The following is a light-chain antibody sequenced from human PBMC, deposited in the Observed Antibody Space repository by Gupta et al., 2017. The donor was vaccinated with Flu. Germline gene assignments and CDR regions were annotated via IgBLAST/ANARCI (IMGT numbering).Light chain of an antibody. Sequence: QSALTQPPSASGSPGQSITISCTGTSSDVGGYNYVSWYQQHPGKAPKLMIYEVSQRPSGVSNRFSGSKSGNTASLTISGLQAEDEADYYCSSYASSNTLVFGAGTKVTVL. CDR2: EVS. V-gene: IGLV2-14*01. J-gene: IGLJ1*01. CDR3: SSYASSNTLV. CDR1: SSDVGGYNY.